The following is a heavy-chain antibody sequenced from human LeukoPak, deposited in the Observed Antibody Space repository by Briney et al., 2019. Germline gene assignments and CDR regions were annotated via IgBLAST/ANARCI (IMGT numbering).Heavy chain of an antibody. Sequence: PGGSLRLSRAASGFTFSSYSMNWVRQAPGKGLEWVSSISSSSSYIYYADSVKGRFTISRDNAKNSLYLQMNSLRAEDTAVYYCARDLPSTYYYDSSGYPDAFDIWGQGTMVTVSS. J-gene: IGHJ3*02. D-gene: IGHD3-22*01. CDR2: ISSSSSYI. CDR3: ARDLPSTYYYDSSGYPDAFDI. CDR1: GFTFSSYS. V-gene: IGHV3-21*01.